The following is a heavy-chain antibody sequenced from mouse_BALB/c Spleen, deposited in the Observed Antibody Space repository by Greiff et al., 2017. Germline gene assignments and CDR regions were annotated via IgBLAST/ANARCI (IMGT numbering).Heavy chain of an antibody. CDR3: ARNGKRAMDY. V-gene: IGHV1-7*01. D-gene: IGHD2-1*01. J-gene: IGHJ4*01. CDR2: INPSTGYT. CDR1: GYTFTSYW. Sequence: QVQLKESGAELAKPGASVKMSCKASGYTFTSYWMHWVKQRPGQGLEWIGYINPSTGYTEYNQKFKDKATLTADKSSSTAYMQLSSLTSEDSAVYYCARNGKRAMDYWGQVTSVTVSS.